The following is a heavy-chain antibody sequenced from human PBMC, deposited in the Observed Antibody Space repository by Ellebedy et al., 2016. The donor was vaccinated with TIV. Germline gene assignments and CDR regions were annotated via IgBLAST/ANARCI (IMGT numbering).Heavy chain of an antibody. J-gene: IGHJ2*01. V-gene: IGHV4-59*01. CDR3: ARGTPLRYFDL. CDR2: IFYSGST. CDR1: GGSISSYY. Sequence: GSLRLSXTVSGGSISSYYWSWIRQPPGKGLEWIGYIFYSGSTNYNPSLKSRVTISVDTSKNQFSLKLSSVTAADTAVYYCARGTPLRYFDLWGRGTLVTVSS.